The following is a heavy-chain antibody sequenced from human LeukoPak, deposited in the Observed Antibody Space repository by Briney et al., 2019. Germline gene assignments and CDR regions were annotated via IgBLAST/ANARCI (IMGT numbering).Heavy chain of an antibody. D-gene: IGHD3-22*01. CDR2: IYHSGST. J-gene: IGHJ4*02. CDR3: ARAGYYDSSGYPFDY. V-gene: IGHV4-38-2*02. CDR1: GYSISSGYY. Sequence: PSETLSLTCTVSGYSISSGYYWGWIRQPPGKGLEWIGSIYHSGSTYYNPSLKSRVTISVDTSKNQFSLKLSSVTAADTAVYYCARAGYYDSSGYPFDYWGQGTLVTVSS.